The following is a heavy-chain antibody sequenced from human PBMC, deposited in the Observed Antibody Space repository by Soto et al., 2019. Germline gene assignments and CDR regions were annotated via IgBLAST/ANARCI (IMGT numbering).Heavy chain of an antibody. Sequence: QVQLVESGGGVVQPGRSLRLSCAASGFTFSTYDMHWVRQAPGKGLEWVAIISYDGGNKYYADSVKGRFTISRDNSKNTLCLQMNSLRAEDTAVYYCARDLGSGWYITMIGYWGQATLVTVSS. CDR2: ISYDGGNK. J-gene: IGHJ4*02. D-gene: IGHD6-19*01. V-gene: IGHV3-30-3*01. CDR3: ARDLGSGWYITMIGY. CDR1: GFTFSTYD.